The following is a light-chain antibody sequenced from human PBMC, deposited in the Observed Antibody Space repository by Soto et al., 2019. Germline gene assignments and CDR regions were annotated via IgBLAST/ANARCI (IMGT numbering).Light chain of an antibody. Sequence: QSALTQPRSVSGSPGQSVTISCTGTSSDVGGYNYVSWYQQHPGKAPKLMIYDVSKRPSGFPDRFSGSKSGNTASLTISGHQAEDEADYYCCSYAGSYTYVFGTGTKLTVL. CDR3: CSYAGSYTYV. J-gene: IGLJ1*01. V-gene: IGLV2-11*01. CDR1: SSDVGGYNY. CDR2: DVS.